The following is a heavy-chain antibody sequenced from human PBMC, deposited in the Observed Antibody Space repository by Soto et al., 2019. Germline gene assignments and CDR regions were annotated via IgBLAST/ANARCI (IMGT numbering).Heavy chain of an antibody. D-gene: IGHD3-22*01. Sequence: GGSLRLSCAASGFTFSSYAMSWVRQAPGKGLEWVSAISGSGGSTYYADSVKGRFTISRDNSKNTLYRQMNSLRAEDTAVYYCAKDYYYDSSGRPPICFDYWGQGTLVTVSS. V-gene: IGHV3-23*01. J-gene: IGHJ4*02. CDR2: ISGSGGST. CDR3: AKDYYYDSSGRPPICFDY. CDR1: GFTFSSYA.